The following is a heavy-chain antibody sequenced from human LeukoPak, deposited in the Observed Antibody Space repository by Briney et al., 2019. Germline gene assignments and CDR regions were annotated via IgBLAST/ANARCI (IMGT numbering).Heavy chain of an antibody. CDR3: AKEGETSYYDFWSGYYHFDY. Sequence: PGGSLRLSCAASGFTFSSYAMSWVRQAPGKGLEWVSAISGSGGSTYYADSVKGRFTISRDNSKNTLYLQMNSLRAEDTAVYYCAKEGETSYYDFWSGYYHFDYWGQGTLVTVYS. CDR1: GFTFSSYA. V-gene: IGHV3-23*01. D-gene: IGHD3-3*01. CDR2: ISGSGGST. J-gene: IGHJ4*02.